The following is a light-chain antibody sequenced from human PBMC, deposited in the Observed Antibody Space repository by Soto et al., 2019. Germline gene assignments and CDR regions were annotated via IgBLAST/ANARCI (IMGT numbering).Light chain of an antibody. CDR2: DAS. V-gene: IGKV3-11*01. CDR1: QSVSSY. CDR3: QQRSIWPPYT. Sequence: EIVLTQSPATLSLSPGERATLSCRASQSVSSYLAWYQQKPGQAPRLLIYDASNRATGIPARFSGSGSGTDFSLTISSLEHEDVAVYYCQQRSIWPPYTFGQGTKLEIK. J-gene: IGKJ2*01.